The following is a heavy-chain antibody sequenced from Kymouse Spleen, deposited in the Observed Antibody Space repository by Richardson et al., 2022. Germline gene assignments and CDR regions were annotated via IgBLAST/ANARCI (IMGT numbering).Heavy chain of an antibody. V-gene: IGHV4-4*02. D-gene: IGHD3-10*01. CDR2: IYHSGST. CDR3: ARGVLWFGELL*RWAFDI. J-gene: IGHJ3*02. Sequence: QVQLQESGPGLVKPSGTLSLTCAVSGGSISSSNWWSWVRQPPGKGLEWIGEIYHSGSTNYNPSLKSRVTISVDKSKNQFSLKLSSVTAADTAVYYCARGVLWFGELL*RWAFDIWGQGTMVTVSS. CDR1: GGSISSSNW.